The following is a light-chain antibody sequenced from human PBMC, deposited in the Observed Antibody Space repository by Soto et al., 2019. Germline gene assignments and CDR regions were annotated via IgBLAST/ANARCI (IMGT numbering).Light chain of an antibody. CDR3: SSYRSSSKLVL. V-gene: IGLV2-14*03. CDR2: DVT. CDR1: SSDVGGSIF. J-gene: IGLJ2*01. Sequence: QSVLTQPASVSGSPGQSITISCTGSSSDVGGSIFVSWYQQHPGKAPKLIIYDVTNRPSGVSVRFSGSKSGNTASLTISGLQVEDEADYYCSSYRSSSKLVLFGGGTKVTVL.